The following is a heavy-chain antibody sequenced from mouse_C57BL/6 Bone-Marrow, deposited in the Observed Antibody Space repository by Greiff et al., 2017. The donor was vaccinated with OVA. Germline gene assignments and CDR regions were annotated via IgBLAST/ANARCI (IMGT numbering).Heavy chain of an antibody. Sequence: VQLVESGAELVRPGASVKLSCKASGYTFTDYYINWVKQRPGQGLEWIARIYPGSGNTYYNEKFKGKATLTAEKSSSTAYMQLSSLTSEDSAVYFCAREYYYGSRELAYWGQGTLVTVSA. J-gene: IGHJ3*01. V-gene: IGHV1-76*01. CDR2: IYPGSGNT. CDR3: AREYYYGSRELAY. CDR1: GYTFTDYY. D-gene: IGHD1-1*01.